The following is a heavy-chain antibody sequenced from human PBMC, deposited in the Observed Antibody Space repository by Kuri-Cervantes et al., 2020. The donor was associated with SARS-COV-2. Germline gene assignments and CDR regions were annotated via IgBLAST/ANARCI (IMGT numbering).Heavy chain of an antibody. CDR1: GFTVSSNY. D-gene: IGHD3-10*01. Sequence: GESLKTSCAASGFTVSSNYMSWVRQAPGKGLELVSYISSSSSYTNYADSVKGRFTISRDNAKTSLYLQMNSLRAEDTAVYYCARDLNGGSDYWGQGTLVTVSS. CDR2: ISSSSSYT. J-gene: IGHJ4*02. V-gene: IGHV3-11*05. CDR3: ARDLNGGSDY.